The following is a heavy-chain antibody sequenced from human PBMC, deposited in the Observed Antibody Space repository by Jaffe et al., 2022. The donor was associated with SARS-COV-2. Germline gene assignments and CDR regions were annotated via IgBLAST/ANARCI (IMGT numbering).Heavy chain of an antibody. CDR2: ISYDGSNK. Sequence: QVQLVESGGGVVQPGRSLRLSCAASGFTFSSYAMHWVRQAPGKGLEWVAVISYDGSNKYYADSVKGRFTISRDNSKNTLYLQMNSLRAEDTAVYYCARDPPNRRDWNLVNYGMDVWGQGTTVTVSS. V-gene: IGHV3-30-3*01. CDR1: GFTFSSYA. CDR3: ARDPPNRRDWNLVNYGMDV. D-gene: IGHD1-7*01. J-gene: IGHJ6*02.